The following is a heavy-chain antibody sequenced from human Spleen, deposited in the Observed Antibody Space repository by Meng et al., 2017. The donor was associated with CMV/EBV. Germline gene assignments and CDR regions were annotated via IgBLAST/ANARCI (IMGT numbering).Heavy chain of an antibody. CDR1: GGSFSDFY. CDR3: ARRGRYNDGWFVDY. V-gene: IGHV4-34*01. CDR2: INDSGNT. D-gene: IGHD3-10*01. J-gene: IGHJ4*01. Sequence: AVYGGSFSDFYWNWIRQPPGKGLEWIGEINDSGNTNYNPSLKSRVIISMDTSKNQFSLNLRSATAADTAVYYCARRGRYNDGWFVDYWGHGTLVTVSS.